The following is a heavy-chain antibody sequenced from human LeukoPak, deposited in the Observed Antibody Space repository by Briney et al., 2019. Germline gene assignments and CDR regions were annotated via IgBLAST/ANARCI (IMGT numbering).Heavy chain of an antibody. CDR1: GGTFSSYA. Sequence: WASVKVSCKASGGTFSSYAISWVRQAPGQGLEWMGRIIPIFGTANYAQKFQGRVTITTDESTSTAYMELSSLRSEDTAVYYCASWYYDSSGYYYGRSSFGYWGQGTLVTVSS. V-gene: IGHV1-69*05. CDR2: IIPIFGTA. CDR3: ASWYYDSSGYYYGRSSFGY. J-gene: IGHJ4*01. D-gene: IGHD3-22*01.